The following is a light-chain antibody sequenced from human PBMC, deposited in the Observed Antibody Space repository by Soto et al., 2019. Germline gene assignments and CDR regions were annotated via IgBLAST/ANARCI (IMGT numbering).Light chain of an antibody. CDR2: EAS. J-gene: IGKJ1*01. CDR1: QSLLHSDGKTY. Sequence: EIVLTQTPLSLSVTPGQPASISCKSSQSLLHSDGKTYLYWYLQRPGQPPQALMYEASNRFSGVPDRFSGSGSVTDFTLKISRVEADDVGVYYCMQGTQFPRTFGQGTKAEIK. V-gene: IGKV2D-29*01. CDR3: MQGTQFPRT.